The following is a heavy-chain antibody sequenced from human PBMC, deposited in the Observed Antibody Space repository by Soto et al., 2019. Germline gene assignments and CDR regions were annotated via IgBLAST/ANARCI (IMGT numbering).Heavy chain of an antibody. CDR3: ARAFSSSWSAGY. D-gene: IGHD6-13*01. Sequence: GGSLRLSCAASGFTFSSHTMNWVRQAPGKGLEWVSYISSSSSTIFYADSVKGRFTISRDNAKNSLYLQMNSLRAEDTAVYYCARAFSSSWSAGYWGQGALVTVSS. CDR2: ISSSSSTI. CDR1: GFTFSSHT. V-gene: IGHV3-48*01. J-gene: IGHJ4*02.